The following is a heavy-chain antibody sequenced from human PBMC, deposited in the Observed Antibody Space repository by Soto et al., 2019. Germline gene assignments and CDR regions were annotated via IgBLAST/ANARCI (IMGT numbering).Heavy chain of an antibody. CDR3: ARAKIGEPAALDY. Sequence: PPETLSLTCAVSGGSLSSGGYSWSWIRQPPGKGLEWIGYIYHSGSTYYNPSLKSRVTISVDRSKNQFSLKLSSVTAADTAVYYCARAKIGEPAALDYWGQGALVTVSS. V-gene: IGHV4-30-2*01. D-gene: IGHD2-2*01. CDR1: GGSLSSGGYS. J-gene: IGHJ4*02. CDR2: IYHSGST.